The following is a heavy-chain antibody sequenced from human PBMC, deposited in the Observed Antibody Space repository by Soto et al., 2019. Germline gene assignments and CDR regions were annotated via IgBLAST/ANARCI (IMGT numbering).Heavy chain of an antibody. J-gene: IGHJ4*02. V-gene: IGHV3-33*01. Sequence: GGSLRLSCAASGFTFSSYGMHWVRQAPGKGLEWVAVIWYDGSNKYYADSVKGRFTISRDNSKNTLYLQMNSLRAEDTAVYYCARDRIAAAGTIDYWGQGTLVTVSS. CDR2: IWYDGSNK. CDR1: GFTFSSYG. CDR3: ARDRIAAAGTIDY. D-gene: IGHD6-13*01.